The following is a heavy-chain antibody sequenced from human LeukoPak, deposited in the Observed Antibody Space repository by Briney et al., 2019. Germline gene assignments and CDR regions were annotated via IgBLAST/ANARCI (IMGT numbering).Heavy chain of an antibody. V-gene: IGHV3-23*01. CDR1: GFTFSNYN. D-gene: IGHD2-15*01. Sequence: PGGSLKLSCAASGFTFSNYNMNWVRQAPGKGLEWVSAISGSGGSTYYADSVKGRFTISRDNSKNTLYLQMNSLRAEDTAVYYCAKVDCSGGSCYYWGQGTLVTVSS. J-gene: IGHJ4*02. CDR3: AKVDCSGGSCYY. CDR2: ISGSGGST.